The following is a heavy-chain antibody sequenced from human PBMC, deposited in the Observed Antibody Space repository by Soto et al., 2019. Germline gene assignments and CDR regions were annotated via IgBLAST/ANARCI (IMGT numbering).Heavy chain of an antibody. CDR3: AKEGGWNNWYFDL. CDR2: VSYDGNAK. Sequence: QAQLVESGGGVVQPGMSLRLSCAASGFTFSGYGMHWLRQAPGKGLEWAAVVSYDGNAKYYADSVEGRFTISSDNSKNTLYLHMNSLRTDDTAVYYCAKEGGWNNWYFDLWGRGTLVTASS. CDR1: GFTFSGYG. D-gene: IGHD6-19*01. J-gene: IGHJ2*01. V-gene: IGHV3-30*18.